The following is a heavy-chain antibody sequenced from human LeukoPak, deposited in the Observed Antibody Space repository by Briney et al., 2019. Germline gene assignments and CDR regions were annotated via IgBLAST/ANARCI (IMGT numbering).Heavy chain of an antibody. CDR1: GFTFSSYS. V-gene: IGHV3-21*01. CDR2: ISSSSSYI. D-gene: IGHD3-22*01. CDR3: ARNYDSSGYYYDADAFDI. J-gene: IGHJ3*02. Sequence: KPGGSLRLSCAASGFTFSSYSMKWVRQAPGKGREWVSAISSSSSYIYYADSVKGRFTISRDNAKNSLYLQMNSLRAEDTAVYYCARNYDSSGYYYDADAFDIWGQGTMVTVSS.